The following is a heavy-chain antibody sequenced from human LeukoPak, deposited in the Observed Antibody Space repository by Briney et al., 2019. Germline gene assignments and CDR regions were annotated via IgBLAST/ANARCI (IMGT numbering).Heavy chain of an antibody. Sequence: APVKVSCKASGYTFTNYDIHWVRQATGQGLEWMGWMNPFSGNTGYAQNFQGRITITRNTSISTAYMELSSLRSEDTAVYYCARTQHLVIRSPLDPWGQGTLVTVSS. D-gene: IGHD6-13*01. J-gene: IGHJ5*02. CDR2: MNPFSGNT. CDR3: ARTQHLVIRSPLDP. CDR1: GYTFTNYD. V-gene: IGHV1-8*03.